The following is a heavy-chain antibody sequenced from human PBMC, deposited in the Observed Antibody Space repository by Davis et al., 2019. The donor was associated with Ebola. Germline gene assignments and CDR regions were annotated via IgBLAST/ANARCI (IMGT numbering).Heavy chain of an antibody. V-gene: IGHV3-48*02. D-gene: IGHD3-10*01. CDR3: VRQWFGETD. J-gene: IGHJ4*02. CDR1: GFTFSTYN. Sequence: GESLKISCAASGFTFSTYNMDWVRQAPGKGLEWVANIGSDTPYADSVKGRFTISRDNAKNSLYLQMNSLRDEDTAVYYCVRQWFGETDWGQGTLVTVSS. CDR2: IGSDT.